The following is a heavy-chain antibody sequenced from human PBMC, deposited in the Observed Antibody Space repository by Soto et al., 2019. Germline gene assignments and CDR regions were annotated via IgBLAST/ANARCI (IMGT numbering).Heavy chain of an antibody. V-gene: IGHV3-23*01. CDR2: LSGSGGST. Sequence: GGSLRLSCAASGFSFSNFAMSWVRQAPGKGLEWVSSLSGSGGSTYYADSLKGRFTISRDNSKDTVYLQLSSLRVEDTALYYCAKGHGETGEIGDGMDVWGPGTTVTVSS. J-gene: IGHJ6*02. CDR1: GFSFSNFA. CDR3: AKGHGETGEIGDGMDV. D-gene: IGHD7-27*01.